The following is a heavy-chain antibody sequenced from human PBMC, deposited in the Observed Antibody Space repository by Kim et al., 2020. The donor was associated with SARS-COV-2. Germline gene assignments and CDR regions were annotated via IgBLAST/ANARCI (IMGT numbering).Heavy chain of an antibody. J-gene: IGHJ4*02. CDR2: ISGSGGST. Sequence: GGSLRLSCAASGFTFSSYAMSWVRQAPGKGLEWVSAISGSGGSTYYADSVKGRFTISRDNSNNTLYLQMNSLRAEDTAVYYCAKVLALWFGELFDYWGQGTLVTVSS. V-gene: IGHV3-23*01. D-gene: IGHD3-10*01. CDR3: AKVLALWFGELFDY. CDR1: GFTFSSYA.